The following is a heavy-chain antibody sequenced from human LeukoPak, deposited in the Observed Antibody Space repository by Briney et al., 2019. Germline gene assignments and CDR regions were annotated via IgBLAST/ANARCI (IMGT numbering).Heavy chain of an antibody. CDR1: GFTFNSYN. J-gene: IGHJ6*02. CDR2: IWYDGSNI. Sequence: GGSLRLSCAASGFTFNSYNMNWVRQAPGKGLEWVAVIWYDGSNIHYADSVQGRFTISRDSSKNTLYLQMNSLRAEDTGVYYCANNGVSPNYYYGMNVWGQGTTVTVSS. V-gene: IGHV3-33*08. CDR3: ANNGVSPNYYYGMNV. D-gene: IGHD2-8*01.